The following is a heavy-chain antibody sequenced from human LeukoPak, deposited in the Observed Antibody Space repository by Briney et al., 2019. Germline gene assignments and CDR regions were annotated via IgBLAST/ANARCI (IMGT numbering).Heavy chain of an antibody. CDR2: ISWNSGSI. D-gene: IGHD3-22*01. CDR1: GFTFDDYA. V-gene: IGHV3-9*01. CDR3: AKDILNYHDSSGYDY. J-gene: IGHJ4*02. Sequence: GRSLRLSCAASGFTFDDYAMHWVRQAPGKGLEWVSGISWNSGSIGYADSVKGRFTISRDNAKNSLYLQMNSLRAEDTALYYCAKDILNYHDSSGYDYWGQGTLVTVSS.